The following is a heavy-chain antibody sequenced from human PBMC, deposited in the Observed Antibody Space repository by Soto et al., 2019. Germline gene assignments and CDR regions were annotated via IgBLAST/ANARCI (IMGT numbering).Heavy chain of an antibody. V-gene: IGHV3-30*18. D-gene: IGHD2-2*01. CDR2: ISYDGSNK. J-gene: IGHJ6*03. Sequence: GGSLRLSCAASGFTFSSYGMHWVRQAPGKGLEWVAVISYDGSNKYYADSVKGRFTISRDNSKNTLYLQMNSLRAEDTAVYYCAKSVGCSSTSCYSAIAPAFPYYYYYYYMDVWGKGTTVTVS. CDR3: AKSVGCSSTSCYSAIAPAFPYYYYYYYMDV. CDR1: GFTFSSYG.